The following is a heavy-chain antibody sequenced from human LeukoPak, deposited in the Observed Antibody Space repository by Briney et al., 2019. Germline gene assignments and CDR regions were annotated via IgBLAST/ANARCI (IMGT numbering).Heavy chain of an antibody. CDR1: GGSISGDY. J-gene: IGHJ4*02. Sequence: SETLSLTCTVSGGSISGDYWSWIRQPPGKGLEWIGYISCSGTTNYNPSLKSRITISVGTSKNQFSLMLSSVTAADTAVYYCARDTNYGDYVWGQGTLVTVSS. CDR2: ISCSGTT. D-gene: IGHD4-17*01. CDR3: ARDTNYGDYV. V-gene: IGHV4-59*01.